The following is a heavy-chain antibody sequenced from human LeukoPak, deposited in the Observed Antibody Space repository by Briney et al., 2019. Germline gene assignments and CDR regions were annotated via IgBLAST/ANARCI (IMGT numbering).Heavy chain of an antibody. Sequence: SETLSLTCTVSGGSIRNYYWSWIRQPPGKGLEWIGYIYYSGTTNYNPSLKSRVTISIDTSKNQFSLKLSSVTAADTAVYYCARCFGSGCPNGAFDYWGQGTQVTVSS. D-gene: IGHD6-19*01. V-gene: IGHV4-59*01. CDR1: GGSIRNYY. J-gene: IGHJ4*02. CDR2: IYYSGTT. CDR3: ARCFGSGCPNGAFDY.